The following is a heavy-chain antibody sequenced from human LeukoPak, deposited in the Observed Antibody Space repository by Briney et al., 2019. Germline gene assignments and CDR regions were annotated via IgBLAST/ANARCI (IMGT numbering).Heavy chain of an antibody. CDR1: GGSFSGYY. J-gene: IGHJ3*02. CDR3: AKSNGYGLVDI. V-gene: IGHV4-34*12. D-gene: IGHD3-10*01. Sequence: SETLSLTCAVYGGSFSGYYWGWIRQPPGKGLEWIGNIFYSGSTYYSPSLKSRVTISLDTSRNQFSLKLNSVTAADTAVYYCAKSNGYGLVDIWGQGTMVTVSS. CDR2: IFYSGST.